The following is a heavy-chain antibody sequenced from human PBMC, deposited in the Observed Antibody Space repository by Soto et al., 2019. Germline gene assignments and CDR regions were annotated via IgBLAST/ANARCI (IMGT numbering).Heavy chain of an antibody. D-gene: IGHD6-6*01. CDR1: GYTFTSYG. V-gene: IGHV1-18*01. J-gene: IGHJ3*02. Sequence: QVQLVQSGAEVKKPGASVKVSCKASGYTFTSYGISWVRQAPGQGLEWMGWISAYNGNTNYAQKLQGRVTMTTDPPRSTAYLERRSLRSDNTAVYYGARYPRAASLFQVAFDIWGQGTMVTVSS. CDR2: ISAYNGNT. CDR3: ARYPRAASLFQVAFDI.